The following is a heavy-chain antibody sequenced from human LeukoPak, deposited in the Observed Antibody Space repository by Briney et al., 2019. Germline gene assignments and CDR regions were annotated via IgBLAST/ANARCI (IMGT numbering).Heavy chain of an antibody. J-gene: IGHJ5*02. D-gene: IGHD4-17*01. V-gene: IGHV4-34*01. Sequence: SETLSLTCAVYGGSFSGYYWSWIRQPPGKGLEWIGEINHSGSTNYNPSLKSRVTISVDTSKNQFSLKLSSVTAADTAVYYCAREADIYGDYVPTEYNWFDPWGQGTLVTVSS. CDR1: GGSFSGYY. CDR2: INHSGST. CDR3: AREADIYGDYVPTEYNWFDP.